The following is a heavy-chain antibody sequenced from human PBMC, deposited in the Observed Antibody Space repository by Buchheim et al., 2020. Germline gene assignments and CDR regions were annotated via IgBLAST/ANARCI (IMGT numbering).Heavy chain of an antibody. CDR2: IWYDGSNK. J-gene: IGHJ4*02. Sequence: QVQLVESGGGVVQPGRSLRLSCAASGFTFSSYGMHWVRQAPGKGLEWVAVIWYDGSNKYYADSVKGRFTISRDNSKNTLYLQMNSLRAEDTAVYYCARGIIVVVITLPLLDYWGQGTL. D-gene: IGHD3-22*01. CDR1: GFTFSSYG. CDR3: ARGIIVVVITLPLLDY. V-gene: IGHV3-33*01.